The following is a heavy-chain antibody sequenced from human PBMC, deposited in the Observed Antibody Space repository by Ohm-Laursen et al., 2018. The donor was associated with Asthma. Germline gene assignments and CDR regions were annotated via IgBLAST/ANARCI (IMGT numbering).Heavy chain of an antibody. Sequence: SSLRLSCAASGFTFSNFAMHWVRQAPGKGLEWVSIITSDGSWTSYADSVKGRFTISRDNAKNSLYLQMNSLRAEDTALYYCARPPLTGDLGFWGQGTLVTVSS. V-gene: IGHV3-30-3*01. CDR1: GFTFSNFA. CDR3: ARPPLTGDLGF. D-gene: IGHD7-27*01. J-gene: IGHJ4*02. CDR2: ITSDGSWT.